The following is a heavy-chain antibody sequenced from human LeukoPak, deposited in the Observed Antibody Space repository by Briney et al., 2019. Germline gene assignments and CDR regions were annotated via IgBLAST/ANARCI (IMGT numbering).Heavy chain of an antibody. J-gene: IGHJ4*02. Sequence: GGSLRLSCAASGFTFSSYSMYWVRQAPGKGLEWVSSISGSSNYMNYADSLKGRFTIYRDNAKNSLDLQMNSLRAEDTAVYYCVRDLRSGSYWGRGTLVTVSS. CDR2: ISGSSNYM. CDR3: VRDLRSGSY. CDR1: GFTFSSYS. D-gene: IGHD1-26*01. V-gene: IGHV3-21*01.